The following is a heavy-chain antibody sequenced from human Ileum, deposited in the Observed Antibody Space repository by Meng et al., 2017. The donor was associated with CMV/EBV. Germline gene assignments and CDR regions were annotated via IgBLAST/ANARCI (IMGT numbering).Heavy chain of an antibody. CDR2: IYHSGST. D-gene: IGHD2-8*02. CDR1: GGSISSSNW. V-gene: IGHV4-4*02. Sequence: AVSGGSISSSNWWSWVRQPPGKGLEWIGEIYHSGSTNYNPSLKSRVTISVDKSKNQFSLKLSSVTAADTAVYYCARIALVVRGRFDPWGQGTLVTVSS. CDR3: ARIALVVRGRFDP. J-gene: IGHJ5*02.